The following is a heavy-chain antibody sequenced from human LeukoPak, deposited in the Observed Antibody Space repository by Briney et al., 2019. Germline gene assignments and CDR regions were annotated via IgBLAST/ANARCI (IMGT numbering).Heavy chain of an antibody. V-gene: IGHV4-59*01. CDR1: GGSISSFY. Sequence: SETLSLTCTVSGGSISSFYWGWIRPPPGKGLGWIGYIYNSGRTNYNPSLKSRVTISVDTYKTHFSLKLSSVTAADTAVYYCASDRRFDDSSGYYFDYWGQGTLVTVSS. J-gene: IGHJ4*02. D-gene: IGHD3-22*01. CDR3: ASDRRFDDSSGYYFDY. CDR2: IYNSGRT.